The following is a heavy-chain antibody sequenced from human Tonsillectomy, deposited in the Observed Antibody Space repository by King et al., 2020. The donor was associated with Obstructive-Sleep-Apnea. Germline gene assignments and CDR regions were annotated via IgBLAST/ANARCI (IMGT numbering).Heavy chain of an antibody. CDR1: GGSFSGYY. D-gene: IGHD3-22*01. CDR3: ASLYYYDSSGYYGMDV. J-gene: IGHJ6*02. CDR2: INHSGST. V-gene: IGHV4-34*01. Sequence: QVQLQQWGAGLLKPSETLSLTCAVYGGSFSGYYWSWIRQPPGKGLEWIGEINHSGSTNYNPSLKSRVTISVDTSKNQFSLKLSSVTAADTAVYYCASLYYYDSSGYYGMDVWGQGTTVTVSS.